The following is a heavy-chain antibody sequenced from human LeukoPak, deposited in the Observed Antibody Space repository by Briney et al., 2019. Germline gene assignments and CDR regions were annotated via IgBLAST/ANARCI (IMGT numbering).Heavy chain of an antibody. V-gene: IGHV3-30*02. CDR2: IRYDGNNK. CDR1: GFTFSSYG. D-gene: IGHD6-19*01. CDR3: AKESRIAVAGGLDY. Sequence: GGSLRLSCAASGFTFSSYGMHWVRQAPGKGLEWVAFIRYDGNNKYSADSVKGRFTISRDNSKNTLYLQMNSLRAEDTAVYYCAKESRIAVAGGLDYWGQGTLVTVSS. J-gene: IGHJ4*02.